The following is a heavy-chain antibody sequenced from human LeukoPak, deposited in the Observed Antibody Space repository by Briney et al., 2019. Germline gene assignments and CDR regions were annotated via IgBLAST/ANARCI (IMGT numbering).Heavy chain of an antibody. CDR2: ISGSGGST. D-gene: IGHD3-10*01. J-gene: IGHJ4*02. CDR3: AKSEYYYGSGSSLFDY. V-gene: IGHV3-23*01. CDR1: GFTFSSYA. Sequence: GGSLRLSCAASGFTFSSYAMSWVRQAPGKGLEWVSAISGSGGSTYYADSVKGRFTISRDNSKNTLYLQMNSLRAEDTAVYYCAKSEYYYGSGSSLFDYWGQGTLVTVSS.